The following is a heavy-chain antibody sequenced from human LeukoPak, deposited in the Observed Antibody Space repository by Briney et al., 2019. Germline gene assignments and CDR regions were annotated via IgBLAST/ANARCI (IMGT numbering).Heavy chain of an antibody. D-gene: IGHD3-10*01. J-gene: IGHJ5*02. Sequence: GGSLRLSCAASGFTFSSYGMNWVRQAPGKGLEWVSSISGSSSSIYYADSVKGRFTISRDNAKNSLYLQMNSLRAEDTAVYYCARGPGSGRNYNWFDPWGQGTLVTVSS. CDR1: GFTFSSYG. CDR2: ISGSSSSI. V-gene: IGHV3-21*01. CDR3: ARGPGSGRNYNWFDP.